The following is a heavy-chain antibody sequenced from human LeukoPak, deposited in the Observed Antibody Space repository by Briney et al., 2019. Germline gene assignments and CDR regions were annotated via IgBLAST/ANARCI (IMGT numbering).Heavy chain of an antibody. CDR3: ARDSAVLLPTYCGGDCYLGWYFDL. J-gene: IGHJ2*01. CDR1: GFTFSSYS. V-gene: IGHV3-21*01. CDR2: ISSSSSYI. D-gene: IGHD2-21*02. Sequence: GGSLRLSCTASGFTFSSYSMNWVRQAPGKGLEWVSSISSSSSYIYYADSVKGRFTISRDNAKNSLYLQMNSLRAEDTAVYYCARDSAVLLPTYCGGDCYLGWYFDLWGRGTLVTVSS.